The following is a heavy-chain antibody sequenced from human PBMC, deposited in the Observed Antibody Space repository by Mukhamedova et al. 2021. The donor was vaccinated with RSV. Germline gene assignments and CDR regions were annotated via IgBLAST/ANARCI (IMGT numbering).Heavy chain of an antibody. CDR3: ARGHGALDY. CDR2: IYYSGST. J-gene: IGHJ4*02. CDR1: GGSIIDYY. V-gene: IGHV4-59*01. D-gene: IGHD5-24*01. Sequence: GGSIIDYYGSWIRQLPGKGLEWIGYIYYSGSTDYNPSLKSRVTISVDTSKNQFSLRLTSVTAADTAVYYCARGHGALDYWGQGDQVT.